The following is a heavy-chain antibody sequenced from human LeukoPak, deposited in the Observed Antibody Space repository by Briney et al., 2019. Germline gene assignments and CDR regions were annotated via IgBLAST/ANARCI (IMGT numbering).Heavy chain of an antibody. CDR1: GGTFSSYD. V-gene: IGHV1-8*03. CDR2: MNPNSGNT. J-gene: IGHJ5*02. CDR3: ARGDSSGYYP. Sequence: GASVKVSCKASGGTFSSYDINWVRQATGQGLEWMGWMNPNSGNTGYAQKFQGRVTITRNTSISTAYMELSSLRSEDTAVYYCARGDSSGYYPWGQGTLVTVSS. D-gene: IGHD3-22*01.